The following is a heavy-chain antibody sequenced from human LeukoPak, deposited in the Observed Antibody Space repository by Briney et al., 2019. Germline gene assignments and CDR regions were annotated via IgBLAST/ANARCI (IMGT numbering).Heavy chain of an antibody. CDR2: IYYSGST. J-gene: IGHJ4*02. Sequence: SETLSLTCTVSGGSISSSSYYWGWIRQPSGKGLEWIGSIYYSGSTYYNPSLKSRVTISVDTSKNQFSLKLGSVTAADTAVYYCARPLRGAAAGPDFDYWGQGTLVTVSS. CDR1: GGSISSSSYY. D-gene: IGHD6-13*01. V-gene: IGHV4-39*01. CDR3: ARPLRGAAAGPDFDY.